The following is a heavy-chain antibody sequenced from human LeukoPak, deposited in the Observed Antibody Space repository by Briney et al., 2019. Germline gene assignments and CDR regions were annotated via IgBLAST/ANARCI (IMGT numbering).Heavy chain of an antibody. D-gene: IGHD6-13*01. CDR2: IYYSGST. V-gene: IGHV4-59*01. CDR3: ASYGYSSSWYRPITFYFDY. Sequence: SETLSLTCTVSGGPISSYYWGWIRQPPGKGLEWIGYIYYSGSTNYNPSLKSRVTISVDTSKNQFSLKLSSVTAADTAVYYCASYGYSSSWYRPITFYFDYWGQGTLVTVSS. J-gene: IGHJ4*02. CDR1: GGPISSYY.